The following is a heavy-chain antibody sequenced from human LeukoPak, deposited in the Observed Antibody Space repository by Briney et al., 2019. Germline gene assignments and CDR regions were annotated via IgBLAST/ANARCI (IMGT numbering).Heavy chain of an antibody. V-gene: IGHV4-59*08. Sequence: SETLSLTCTVSGGSISSYYWSWIRQPPGKGLEWIGYIYYSGSTNYSPSLKSRVTISVDTPKNQFSLKLSSVTAADTAVYYCARQESYDSSGYRYWGQGTLVTVSS. CDR3: ARQESYDSSGYRY. D-gene: IGHD3-22*01. CDR1: GGSISSYY. J-gene: IGHJ4*02. CDR2: IYYSGST.